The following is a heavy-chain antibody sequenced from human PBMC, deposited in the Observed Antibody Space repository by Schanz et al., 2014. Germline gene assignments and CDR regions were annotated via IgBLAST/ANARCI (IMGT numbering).Heavy chain of an antibody. CDR2: ISGSSENT. D-gene: IGHD6-19*01. J-gene: IGHJ6*03. CDR1: GFTFSNHA. V-gene: IGHV3-23*01. CDR3: ARDHQWLARYYMDV. Sequence: EVHLLESGGGLVQPGGSLRLSCAASGFTFSNHALSWVRQAPGKGLEWVATISGSSENTYYADSVKGRVTISRDNPKKTLYLQMNSLRAEDTAVYYCARDHQWLARYYMDVWGKGTTVTVSS.